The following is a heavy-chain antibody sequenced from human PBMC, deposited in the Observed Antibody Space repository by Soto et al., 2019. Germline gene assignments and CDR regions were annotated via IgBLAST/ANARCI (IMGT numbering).Heavy chain of an antibody. V-gene: IGHV3-33*01. Sequence: ESGGGVVQPGRSLRLSCAASGFTFSSYGMHWVRQAPGKGLEWVAVIWYDGSNKYYADSVKGRFTISRDNSKNTLYLQMNSLRAEDTAVYYCAREQEGGSSDFDYWGQGTLVTVSS. CDR1: GFTFSSYG. CDR3: AREQEGGSSDFDY. D-gene: IGHD1-26*01. J-gene: IGHJ4*02. CDR2: IWYDGSNK.